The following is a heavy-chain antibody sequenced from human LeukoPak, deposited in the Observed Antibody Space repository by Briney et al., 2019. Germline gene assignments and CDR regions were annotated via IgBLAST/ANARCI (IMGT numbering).Heavy chain of an antibody. V-gene: IGHV3-23*01. Sequence: GGSLRLSCAASGFTFSNYAMSWVRQAPGKGLEWVSVISASGATIYHADSVKGRFTISRDNSWNTLNLQMNGLTAEDTAVYFCAKGSLRYDPYYFGMDVWGQGTTVIVS. J-gene: IGHJ6*02. CDR2: ISASGATI. D-gene: IGHD3-3*01. CDR1: GFTFSNYA. CDR3: AKGSLRYDPYYFGMDV.